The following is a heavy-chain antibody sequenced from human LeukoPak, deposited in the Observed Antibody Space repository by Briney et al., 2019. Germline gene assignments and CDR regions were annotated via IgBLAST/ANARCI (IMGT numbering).Heavy chain of an antibody. CDR2: TYPGGSGN. D-gene: IGHD2-15*01. V-gene: IGHV5-51*01. J-gene: IGHJ4*02. CDR3: ARPDCSAGTCYHFGY. Sequence: GEALKISCKGSGYSFTSYWIGWVRQMPGKGLEWVGITYPGGSGNTYSPSFQGQVTISAAMSISTAYLQWSSLKASDTAIYYCARPDCSAGTCYHFGYWGRGTLVTVSS. CDR1: GYSFTSYW.